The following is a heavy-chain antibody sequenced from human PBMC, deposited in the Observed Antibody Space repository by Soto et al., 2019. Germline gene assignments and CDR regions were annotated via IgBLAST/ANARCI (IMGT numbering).Heavy chain of an antibody. CDR3: ARLVHSSASSFDY. CDR1: GGSISSSSFY. J-gene: IGHJ4*02. D-gene: IGHD6-6*01. CDR2: IYYSGST. Sequence: SETLSLTCTDSGGSISSSSFYWGWIRQPPGKGLEWIGSIYYSGSTYYNPPLKSRVTISVDTSKNQCSLNLSSVTAADTAVYYSARLVHSSASSFDYWGQGTLVTVSS. V-gene: IGHV4-39*01.